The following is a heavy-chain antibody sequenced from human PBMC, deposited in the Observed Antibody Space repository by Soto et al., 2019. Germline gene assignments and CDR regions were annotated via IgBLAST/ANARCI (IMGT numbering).Heavy chain of an antibody. CDR1: WYTESSWG. Sequence: APVEVSRKASWYTESSWGISGVRKNPGQGLEWMGWISAYNGNTNYAQKLQGRVTMTTDTSTSTAYMELRSLRSDDTAVYYCARVLLLQQLGAFDSWGQGTMVPFPS. CDR2: ISAYNGNT. J-gene: IGHJ3*02. V-gene: IGHV1-18*01. D-gene: IGHD6-13*01. CDR3: ARVLLLQQLGAFDS.